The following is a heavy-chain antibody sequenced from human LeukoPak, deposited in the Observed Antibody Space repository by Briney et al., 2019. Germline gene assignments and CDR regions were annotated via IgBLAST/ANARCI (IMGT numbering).Heavy chain of an antibody. CDR2: ICPDDYAT. J-gene: IGHJ4*02. CDR1: GYSFISYW. CDR3: ARRSGNSHGVDY. Sequence: PGESLKISGKVSGYSFISYWSAWVRQIPGKGRGWMWIICPDDYATTYNPSFQGQVTISADKSISTAYLQWSSLKASDTAMYYCARRSGNSHGVDYWGQGTLVTVSS. V-gene: IGHV5-51*01. D-gene: IGHD4-23*01.